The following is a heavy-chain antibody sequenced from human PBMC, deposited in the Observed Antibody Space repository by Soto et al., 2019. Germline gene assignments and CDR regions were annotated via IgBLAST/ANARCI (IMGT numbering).Heavy chain of an antibody. D-gene: IGHD2-15*01. V-gene: IGHV3-23*01. CDR1: GFTFSNYA. Sequence: GGSLRLSCAASGFTFSNYAVSWVRQAPGKGLEWVSAISGSGGSTYYADSVKGRFTISRDNSKNTLYLQMNSLRAEDTALYYCARDYGKLNPWGQGTQVTVSS. CDR3: ARDYGKLNP. CDR2: ISGSGGST. J-gene: IGHJ5*02.